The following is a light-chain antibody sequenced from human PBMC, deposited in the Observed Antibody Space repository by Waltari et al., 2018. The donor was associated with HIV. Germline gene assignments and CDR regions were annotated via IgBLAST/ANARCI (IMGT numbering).Light chain of an antibody. Sequence: QSVLTQPPSVSGAPGQRVTISCTGSSSNIGAGYDVHWYQHLPGTAPKLLSYRNINRPAGVPDRFSGSKSGTSASLAITGLQAEDEADYYCQSYDSSLSGSWVFGGGTKLTVL. J-gene: IGLJ3*02. CDR2: RNI. CDR3: QSYDSSLSGSWV. CDR1: SSNIGAGYD. V-gene: IGLV1-40*01.